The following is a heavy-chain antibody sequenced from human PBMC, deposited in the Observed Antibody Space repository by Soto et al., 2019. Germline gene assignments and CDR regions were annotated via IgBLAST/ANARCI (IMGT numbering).Heavy chain of an antibody. V-gene: IGHV3-23*01. CDR2: ISGSGST. Sequence: PGGSLRLSCAASGFTFSTYAMTWVRQAPGKGLAWLSSISGSGSTYYADSVKGRFTISRDNSKNTLYLQMNSLRAEDTAVYYCAKVISTSGSSLWGRGTVVTVSS. D-gene: IGHD3-10*01. J-gene: IGHJ4*02. CDR3: AKVISTSGSSL. CDR1: GFTFSTYA.